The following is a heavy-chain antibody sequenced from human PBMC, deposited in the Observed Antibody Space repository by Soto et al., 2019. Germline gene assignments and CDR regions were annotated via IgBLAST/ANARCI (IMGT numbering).Heavy chain of an antibody. J-gene: IGHJ4*02. CDR2: INAGNGNT. Sequence: GTSVKVSCKASGYTFTSYAMHWVRQAPGQRLEWMGWINAGNGNTKYSQKFQGRVTITRDTSASTAYMELSSLRSEDTAVYYCARDFVDTAMVRLGYWGQGTLVTVSS. D-gene: IGHD5-18*01. CDR1: GYTFTSYA. V-gene: IGHV1-3*01. CDR3: ARDFVDTAMVRLGY.